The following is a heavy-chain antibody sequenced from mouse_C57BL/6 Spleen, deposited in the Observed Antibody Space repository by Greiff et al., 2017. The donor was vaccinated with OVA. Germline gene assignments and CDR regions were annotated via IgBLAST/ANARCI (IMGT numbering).Heavy chain of an antibody. V-gene: IGHV1-69*01. CDR2: IDPSDSYT. CDR1: GYTFTSYW. J-gene: IGHJ3*01. D-gene: IGHD1-1*01. Sequence: QVQLQQPGAELVMPGASVKLSCKASGYTFTSYWMHWVKQRPGQGLEWIGEIDPSDSYTNYNQKFKGKSTLTVDKSSSTAYMQLSSLTSEDSAVYYCATPHYYGSSYEGGFAYWGQGTLVTVSA. CDR3: ATPHYYGSSYEGGFAY.